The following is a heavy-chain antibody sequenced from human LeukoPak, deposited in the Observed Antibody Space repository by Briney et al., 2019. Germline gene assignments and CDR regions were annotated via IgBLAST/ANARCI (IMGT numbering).Heavy chain of an antibody. Sequence: SETLSLTCTVSGGSISSDNYYWGWIRQPPGKGLEWIGSIYYSGSTYYNPSLKSRVTISVDTSKNQFSLKLSSVTAADTAVYYRARGSRITMIVVVIPFDYFDYWGQGTLVTVSS. CDR2: IYYSGST. V-gene: IGHV4-39*07. CDR1: GGSISSDNYY. D-gene: IGHD3-22*01. J-gene: IGHJ4*02. CDR3: ARGSRITMIVVVIPFDYFDY.